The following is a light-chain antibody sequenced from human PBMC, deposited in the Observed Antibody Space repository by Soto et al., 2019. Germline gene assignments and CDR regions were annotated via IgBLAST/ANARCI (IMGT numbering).Light chain of an antibody. CDR2: DVS. Sequence: QSVLTQPASVSGSPGQSITISCTGTSSDVGGYNYVSWYQQHPGRAPKLLIYDVSTRPTGVSNRFSGSKSGNTASLTISGLQAEDEADYYCSSYTSSSTPLYVFGHGTKVTVL. CDR3: SSYTSSSTPLYV. J-gene: IGLJ1*01. V-gene: IGLV2-14*03. CDR1: SSDVGGYNY.